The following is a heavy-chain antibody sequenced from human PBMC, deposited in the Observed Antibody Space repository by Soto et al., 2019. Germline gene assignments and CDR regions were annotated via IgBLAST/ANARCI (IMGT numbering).Heavy chain of an antibody. CDR3: ARGGVSTHTFDY. J-gene: IGHJ4*02. Sequence: PGESLNIYGKGSGYNFAGYWIAWVRQMPGKGLELMGIIYPSDSDTRYRPSFQGQVTISADKSISSAYLQWSSLRASDTAMYYCARGGVSTHTFDYWGQGTPVTVSS. CDR2: IYPSDSDT. V-gene: IGHV5-51*01. D-gene: IGHD3-10*01. CDR1: GYNFAGYW.